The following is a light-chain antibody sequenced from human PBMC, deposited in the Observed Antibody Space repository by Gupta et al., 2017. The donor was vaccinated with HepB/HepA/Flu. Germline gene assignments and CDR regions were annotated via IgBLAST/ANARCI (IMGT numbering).Light chain of an antibody. J-gene: IGKJ5*01. CDR1: QTVSNY. Sequence: EIVLTQSPATLSLSPGDRATLSCRANQTVSNYLAWYQQKPGQAPRLLVYDASNRATGIPARFSGRGSGTDFTLTISSREPEDFAVYYCQQSSNWPLLTFRQGTRLDI. V-gene: IGKV3-11*01. CDR2: DAS. CDR3: QQSSNWPLLT.